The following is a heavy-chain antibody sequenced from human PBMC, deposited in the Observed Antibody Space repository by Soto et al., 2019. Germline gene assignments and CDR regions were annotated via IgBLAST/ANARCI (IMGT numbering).Heavy chain of an antibody. CDR1: GGTFSSYA. D-gene: IGHD6-6*01. V-gene: IGHV1-69*12. CDR3: ARDFYGSSSYNYYYYGMDV. J-gene: IGHJ6*02. CDR2: IIPIFGTA. Sequence: QVQLVQSGAEVKKPGSSVKVSCKASGGTFSSYAISWVRQAPGQGLEWMGGIIPIFGTANYAQKFQGRVTSTADESTSTAYMELSSLRSEDTAVYYCARDFYGSSSYNYYYYGMDVWGQGTTVTVSS.